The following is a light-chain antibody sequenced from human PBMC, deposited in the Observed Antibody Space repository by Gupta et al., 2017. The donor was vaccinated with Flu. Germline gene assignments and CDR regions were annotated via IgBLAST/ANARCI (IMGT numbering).Light chain of an antibody. V-gene: IGKV2-28*01. CDR3: MQALQTPYT. CDR2: LAS. Sequence: ASISCRSSQSLLHSNGYTYLDWYLQKPGQSPQLLFYLASTRASGVPDRFSGSGSGTDFTLKISRVEAEDVGVYYCMQALQTPYTFGQGTKLEIK. CDR1: QSLLHSNGYTY. J-gene: IGKJ2*01.